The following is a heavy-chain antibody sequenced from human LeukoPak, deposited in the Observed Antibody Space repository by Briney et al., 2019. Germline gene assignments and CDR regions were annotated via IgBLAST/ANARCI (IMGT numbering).Heavy chain of an antibody. D-gene: IGHD3-3*01. Sequence: GGSLRLSCAASGFPFSNYAMSWVRQAPGKGLEWVSSISGSGGSTYYADSVKGRFTISRDNSKNTLYLQMNSLRAEDTAVYYCAKGKYYDFWSGYYPGYWGQGTLVTVSS. CDR1: GFPFSNYA. CDR3: AKGKYYDFWSGYYPGY. CDR2: ISGSGGST. V-gene: IGHV3-23*01. J-gene: IGHJ4*02.